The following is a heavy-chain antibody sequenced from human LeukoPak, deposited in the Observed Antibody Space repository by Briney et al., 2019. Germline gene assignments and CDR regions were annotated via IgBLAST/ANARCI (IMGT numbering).Heavy chain of an antibody. CDR3: AGSLGYCTSNVCYLKY. V-gene: IGHV1-18*01. D-gene: IGHD2-8*01. Sequence: ASVKVSCKASGYTFTTYAMNWVRRAPGQGLEWMGWISAQHGQTEYAPNSQDRVTMTTDTYTNTAYMELRSLRSDDTAVYYCAGSLGYCTSNVCYLKYWGQGTLVTVSS. CDR1: GYTFTTYA. J-gene: IGHJ4*02. CDR2: ISAQHGQT.